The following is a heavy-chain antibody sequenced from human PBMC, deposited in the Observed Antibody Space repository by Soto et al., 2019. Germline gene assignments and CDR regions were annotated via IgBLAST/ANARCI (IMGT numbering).Heavy chain of an antibody. V-gene: IGHV5-51*01. CDR1: GYSFTSYW. CDR2: IYPGDSDT. CDR3: ARPGPWVQEGSKAVAGPYGMDV. J-gene: IGHJ6*02. D-gene: IGHD6-19*01. Sequence: GESLKISCKGSGYSFTSYWIGWVRQMPGKGLEWMGIIYPGDSDTRYSPSFQGQVTISADKSISTAYLQWSSRKASDTAMYYCARPGPWVQEGSKAVAGPYGMDVWGQGTTVTVSS.